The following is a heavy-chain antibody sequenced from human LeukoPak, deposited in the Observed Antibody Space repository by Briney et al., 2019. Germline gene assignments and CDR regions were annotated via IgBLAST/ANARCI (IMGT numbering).Heavy chain of an antibody. CDR1: GYTFTGYY. CDR2: INPNSGGT. V-gene: IGHV1-2*02. CDR3: SRGRADGYSGYDFGDY. Sequence: ASVKVSCKASGYTFTGYYTHWVRHAPGQGLEWMGWINPNSGGTDYAQKFQGRVTMARDTSISTAYMELSSLTSDDTAVYYCSRGRADGYSGYDFGDYWGQGTLVTVSS. D-gene: IGHD5-12*01. J-gene: IGHJ4*02.